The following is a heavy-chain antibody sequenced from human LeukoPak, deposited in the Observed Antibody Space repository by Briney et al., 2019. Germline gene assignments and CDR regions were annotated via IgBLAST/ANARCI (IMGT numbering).Heavy chain of an antibody. CDR1: GGTFSKYT. D-gene: IGHD3-22*01. J-gene: IGHJ4*02. CDR2: ITPLFGTA. CDR3: ARCDYYDSSGYYFFDY. Sequence: SVRVSCKASGGTFSKYTISWVRQRPGQGLEWMGGITPLFGTANYAQKFQGRVTITADESTSTAYMELSSLRSEDTAVYYCARCDYYDSSGYYFFDYWGQGTLVTVSS. V-gene: IGHV1-69*01.